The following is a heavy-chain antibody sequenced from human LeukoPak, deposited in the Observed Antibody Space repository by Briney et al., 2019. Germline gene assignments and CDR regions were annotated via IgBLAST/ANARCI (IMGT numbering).Heavy chain of an antibody. D-gene: IGHD6-13*01. CDR3: ARNTPRTAAGTPH. V-gene: IGHV3-11*01. J-gene: IGHJ4*02. CDR1: GFTFSDYY. Sequence: GGSLTLSCAASGFTFSDYYMSWIRQPPGKGLEWVSYISSSGSTIYYAHSVKGRFTISRDNAKNSLYLQMNSLRAEDTAVYYCARNTPRTAAGTPHWGQGTLVTVSS. CDR2: ISSSGSTI.